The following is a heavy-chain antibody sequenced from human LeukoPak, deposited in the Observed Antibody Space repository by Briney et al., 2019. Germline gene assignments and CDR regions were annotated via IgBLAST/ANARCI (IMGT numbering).Heavy chain of an antibody. J-gene: IGHJ4*02. CDR3: AREGVYYYDSSGYSPLGY. V-gene: IGHV1-18*01. CDR1: GYTFTSYG. Sequence: ASVKVSCKASGYTFTSYGISWVRQAPGQGLEWMGWISAYNGNTNYAQKLQGRVTMTTDTSTSTAYMELRSLRSDDTAVYYCAREGVYYYDSSGYSPLGYWGQGTLVTVSS. CDR2: ISAYNGNT. D-gene: IGHD3-22*01.